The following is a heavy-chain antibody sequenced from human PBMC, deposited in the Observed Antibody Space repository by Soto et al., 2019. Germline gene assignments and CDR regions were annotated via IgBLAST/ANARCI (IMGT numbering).Heavy chain of an antibody. CDR3: ARWCYLDY. CDR2: ISGSDGKT. D-gene: IGHD2-8*02. V-gene: IGHV3-23*01. Sequence: DVQLWESGGGLVQPGGSLRLSCAASGFSFGSYALSWVRQAPGKGLEWVSTISGSDGKTFYADSVKGRFSISRDTSQNTLYLQMNSLRADDTAIYYCARWCYLDYWGQGTRVTVSS. J-gene: IGHJ4*02. CDR1: GFSFGSYA.